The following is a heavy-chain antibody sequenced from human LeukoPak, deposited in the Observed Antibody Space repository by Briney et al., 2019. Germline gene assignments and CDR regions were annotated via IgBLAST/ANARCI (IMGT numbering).Heavy chain of an antibody. D-gene: IGHD3-22*01. V-gene: IGHV3-66*01. Sequence: PGGSLRLSCAASGFTVSSNYMSWVRQAPGKGLEWVSVIYSGGSTYYADSVKGRFTISRDNSKNTLYLQMNSLRAEDTAVYYCAKDGPYDSSGYYYRPSLNTFDYWGQGTLVTVSS. J-gene: IGHJ4*02. CDR3: AKDGPYDSSGYYYRPSLNTFDY. CDR2: IYSGGST. CDR1: GFTVSSNY.